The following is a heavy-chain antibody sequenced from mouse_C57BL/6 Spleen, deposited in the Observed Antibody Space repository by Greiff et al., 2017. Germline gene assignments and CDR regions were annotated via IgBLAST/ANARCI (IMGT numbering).Heavy chain of an antibody. CDR3: TRAGYGSSLFAY. D-gene: IGHD1-1*01. CDR1: GFTFSSYA. J-gene: IGHJ3*01. CDR2: ISSGGDYI. Sequence: EVMLVESGEGLVKPGGSLKLSCAASGFTFSSYAMSWVRQTPEKRLEWVAYISSGGDYIYYADTVKGRFTISRDNARNTLYLQMSSLKSEETAMYYCTRAGYGSSLFAYWGQGTLVTVSA. V-gene: IGHV5-9-1*02.